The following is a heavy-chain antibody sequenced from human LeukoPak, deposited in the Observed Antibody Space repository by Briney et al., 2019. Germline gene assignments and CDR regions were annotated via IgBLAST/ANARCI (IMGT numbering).Heavy chain of an antibody. J-gene: IGHJ4*02. CDR3: APLGSSAPGDY. CDR1: GFTFSSYA. D-gene: IGHD2-2*01. V-gene: IGHV3-23*01. Sequence: PGGSLRLSCAASGFTFSSYAMSWVRQAPGRGLEWVSAISGSGGSTYYADSVKGRFTISRDNSKNTLYLQMSSLRAEDTAVYYCAPLGSSAPGDYWGQGTLVTVSS. CDR2: ISGSGGST.